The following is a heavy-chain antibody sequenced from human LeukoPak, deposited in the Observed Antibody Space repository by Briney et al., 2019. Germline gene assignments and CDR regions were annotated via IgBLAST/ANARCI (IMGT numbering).Heavy chain of an antibody. CDR3: ARHSTGGMFLTTGGAFDI. CDR1: GGSISSSSYY. Sequence: SETLSLTCTVSGGSISSSSYYWGWIRQPPRKGLEWIGSIYYSGSTYYNPSLKSRVTISVDTSKNQFSLKLSSVTAADTAVYYCARHSTGGMFLTTGGAFDIWGQGTMVTVSS. V-gene: IGHV4-39*01. J-gene: IGHJ3*02. CDR2: IYYSGST. D-gene: IGHD4-17*01.